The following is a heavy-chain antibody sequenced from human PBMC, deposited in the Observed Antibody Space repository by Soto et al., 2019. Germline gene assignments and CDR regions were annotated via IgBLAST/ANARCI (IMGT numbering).Heavy chain of an antibody. D-gene: IGHD3-22*01. CDR2: ISSNGGST. J-gene: IGHJ4*02. Sequence: GGTLRLSSSASGFTFGTYAIHWVRQAPGKRLEYVSAISSNGGSTYYADSVKGRFTISRDDSKNTLYLQMSSLRAEDTAVYYCLKPPGYYYDSTTYYSVCGPGT. CDR1: GFTFGTYA. V-gene: IGHV3-64D*06. CDR3: LKPPGYYYDSTTYYSV.